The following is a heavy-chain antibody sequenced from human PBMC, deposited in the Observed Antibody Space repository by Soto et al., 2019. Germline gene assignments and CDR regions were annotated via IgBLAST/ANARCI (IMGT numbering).Heavy chain of an antibody. Sequence: SETLRLTCAFCGGSISSSNWWRSFRPPPGKGLEWMGGIYHSGSTNYNPSLKSRVTISVDKSKNQFSLKLSSVTAADTAVYYCARYLEGSSGCYYLDLCGQGTLVT. D-gene: IGHD6-19*01. CDR3: ARYLEGSSGCYYLDL. CDR2: IYHSGST. J-gene: IGHJ4*01. V-gene: IGHV4-4*02. CDR1: GGSISSSNW.